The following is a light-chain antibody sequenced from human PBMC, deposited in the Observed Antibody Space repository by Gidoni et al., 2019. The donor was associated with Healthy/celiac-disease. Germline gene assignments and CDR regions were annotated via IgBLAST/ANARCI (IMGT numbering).Light chain of an antibody. Sequence: QSALTPPPSPPGSPGQSVTISCTGTSSDVGGYNYVSWYQQHPGKAPKLMIYEVSKRPSGVPDRFSGSKSGNTASLTVSGLQAEDEADYYCSSYAGSNNFRVFGGGTKLTVL. V-gene: IGLV2-8*01. CDR1: SSDVGGYNY. J-gene: IGLJ2*01. CDR3: SSYAGSNNFRV. CDR2: EVS.